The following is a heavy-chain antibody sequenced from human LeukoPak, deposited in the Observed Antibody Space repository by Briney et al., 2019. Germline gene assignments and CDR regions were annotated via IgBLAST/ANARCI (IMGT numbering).Heavy chain of an antibody. V-gene: IGHV1-18*01. J-gene: IGHJ4*02. CDR1: GYTFTRYG. CDR3: ARDFFHGHCAGLSCFLLDY. Sequence: GASVKVSCKASGYTFTRYGISWVRQAPGQGLEGMGWISANNGDTNSAQKFQGRVTMTTDTSTSTAYMELRSLRSDDTAVYYCARDFFHGHCAGLSCFLLDYWGQGSLVTVSS. CDR2: ISANNGDT. D-gene: IGHD2-15*01.